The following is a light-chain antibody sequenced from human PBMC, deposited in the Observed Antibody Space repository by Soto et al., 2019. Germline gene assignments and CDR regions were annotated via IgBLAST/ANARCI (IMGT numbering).Light chain of an antibody. CDR3: QKYNSAPQT. J-gene: IGKJ1*01. CDR1: QVINSF. CDR2: AAS. Sequence: DIQLTQSPSTLSASVGDRFTITCRASQVINSFLAWYQQKPGKVPKLLIYAASTMQSGVPSRFRGSGSGTDFTLTISSLQPVDAATYYCQKYNSAPQTFGQGTTGDIK. V-gene: IGKV1-27*01.